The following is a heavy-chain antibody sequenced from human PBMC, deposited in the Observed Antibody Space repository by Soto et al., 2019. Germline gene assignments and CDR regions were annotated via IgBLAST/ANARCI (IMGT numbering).Heavy chain of an antibody. V-gene: IGHV3-30*03. Sequence: PGGSLRLSCAASGFTFSSYGMHWVRQAPGKGLEWVAVISYDGSNKYYADSVKGRFTISRDNSKNTLYLQMNSLRAEDTAVYYCAGGYNSPYYYYYGMDVWGQGTTVTVSS. CDR3: AGGYNSPYYYYYGMDV. J-gene: IGHJ6*02. CDR1: GFTFSSYG. CDR2: ISYDGSNK. D-gene: IGHD5-12*01.